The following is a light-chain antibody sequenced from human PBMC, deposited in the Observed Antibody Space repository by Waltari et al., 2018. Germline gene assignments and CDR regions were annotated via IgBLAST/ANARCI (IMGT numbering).Light chain of an antibody. CDR2: DAS. Sequence: VLTQSPATLSLSPGDRAALSCRASQSIVDAIAWYQQRPGQTPRLIIYDASNRAPGIPARFSGSGSGTDFTLTISSLEPEDFAVYYCQQRRNWPLSFGQGTRLEIK. V-gene: IGKV3-11*01. CDR3: QQRRNWPLS. CDR1: QSIVDA. J-gene: IGKJ5*01.